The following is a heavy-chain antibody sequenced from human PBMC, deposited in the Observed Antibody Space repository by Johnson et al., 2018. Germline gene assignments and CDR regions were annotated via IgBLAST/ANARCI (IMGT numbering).Heavy chain of an antibody. Sequence: QVQLVESGGGVVQPGRSLRLSCAASGFTFSSYGMHWVRQAPGKGLEWVAVISYDGSNKYYADSVKGRFTISRDNSKNTLYLQKNSLRAEDTAVYYCAKDRGDYASYYYMDVWGKGTTVTVSS. D-gene: IGHD4-17*01. CDR2: ISYDGSNK. J-gene: IGHJ6*03. V-gene: IGHV3-30*18. CDR1: GFTFSSYG. CDR3: AKDRGDYASYYYMDV.